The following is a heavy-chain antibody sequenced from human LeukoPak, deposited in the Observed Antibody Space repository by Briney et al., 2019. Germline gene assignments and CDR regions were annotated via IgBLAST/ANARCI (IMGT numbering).Heavy chain of an antibody. D-gene: IGHD1-26*01. J-gene: IGHJ6*03. V-gene: IGHV4-61*09. CDR3: ARIGYSGSYGDVKVDMDV. Sequence: SETLSLTCTVSGGSISTGSYCWSWIRQPAGKGLEWIGHIYTSGNTNYNPSLKSRVTMSVDTSKNQFSLKLSSVTAADTAVYYCARIGYSGSYGDVKVDMDVWGKGTTVTISS. CDR2: IYTSGNT. CDR1: GGSISTGSYC.